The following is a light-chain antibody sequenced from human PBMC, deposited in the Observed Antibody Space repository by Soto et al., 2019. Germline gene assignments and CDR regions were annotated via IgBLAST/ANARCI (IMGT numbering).Light chain of an antibody. V-gene: IGKV3-15*01. Sequence: TVLTQSPATLSVSPGKRATLSCRASQTVSTKVAWYQQKPGQAPRLLIYDASTRATGVPARFSGSGSGTEFTLTISSLQSDDFAVYHCQQYNYWPETFGQGTKLDI. CDR3: QQYNYWPET. J-gene: IGKJ1*01. CDR2: DAS. CDR1: QTVSTK.